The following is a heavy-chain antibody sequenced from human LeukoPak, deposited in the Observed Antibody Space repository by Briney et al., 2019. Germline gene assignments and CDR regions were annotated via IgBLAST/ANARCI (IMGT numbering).Heavy chain of an antibody. CDR2: ISGSGGST. CDR3: ARSRDYGDYGDYFDY. D-gene: IGHD4-17*01. Sequence: GGSLRLSCAASGFTFSSYAMSWVRQAPGKGLEWVSAISGSGGSTYYADSVKGRFTISRDNSKNTLYLQMNSLRAEDTAVYYCARSRDYGDYGDYFDYWGQGTLVTVSS. CDR1: GFTFSSYA. V-gene: IGHV3-23*01. J-gene: IGHJ4*02.